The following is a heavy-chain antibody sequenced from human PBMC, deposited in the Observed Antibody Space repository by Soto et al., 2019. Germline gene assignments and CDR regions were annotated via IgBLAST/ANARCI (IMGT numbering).Heavy chain of an antibody. CDR2: ISGSGDST. V-gene: IGHV3-23*01. Sequence: EVQLLESGGGLVQPGGSLRLSCAASGFTFSTYAMNWVRQAPGKGLEWVSGISGSGDSTYYADSVKGRFTVSRDNFKNTLYLQMNSLRGEDAAVFYGAKERSSGWSFDYWGEGTLVTVSP. J-gene: IGHJ4*02. CDR1: GFTFSTYA. CDR3: AKERSSGWSFDY. D-gene: IGHD6-19*01.